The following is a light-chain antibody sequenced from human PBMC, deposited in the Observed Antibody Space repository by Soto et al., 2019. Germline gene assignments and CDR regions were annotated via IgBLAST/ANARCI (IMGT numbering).Light chain of an antibody. CDR2: KVS. Sequence: DAVMTQSPLSLPVTLGQPASISCRSSQSLVSSDGNTHLIWFQQRPGQSPRRLIDKVSNRDSEVPDRFSDSGECTDFTLEISRVEAEDVGVYYGMQATHWTWTFGQGTKVEIK. J-gene: IGKJ1*01. CDR3: MQATHWTWT. V-gene: IGKV2-30*01. CDR1: QSLVSSDGNTH.